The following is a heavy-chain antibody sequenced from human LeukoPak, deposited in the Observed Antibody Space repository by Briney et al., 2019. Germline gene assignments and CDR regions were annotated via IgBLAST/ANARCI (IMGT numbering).Heavy chain of an antibody. CDR3: AKDKPFDY. CDR1: RFSFSAYP. J-gene: IGHJ4*02. CDR2: ISAGGDLT. V-gene: IGHV3-23*01. Sequence: GGSLRLSCAASRFSFSAYPMGWVRRAPGRGLEWVSGISAGGDLTFHADPVKGRFTISRDNSKNTLYLQMNSLRAEDTAVYYCAKDKPFDYWGQGTLVTVSS.